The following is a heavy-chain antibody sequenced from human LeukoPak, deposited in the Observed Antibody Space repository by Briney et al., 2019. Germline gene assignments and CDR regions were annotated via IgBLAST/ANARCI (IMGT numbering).Heavy chain of an antibody. Sequence: GASVKVSCKASGYTFTSYGISWVRQAPGQGLEWMGWISAYNANTNHAQKFQGRVTMTTDTSTSTAYMELRSLRSDDTAVYYCARDLPHGSSDRTPFDYWGQGTLVTVSS. V-gene: IGHV1-18*01. CDR1: GYTFTSYG. J-gene: IGHJ4*02. CDR2: ISAYNANT. D-gene: IGHD6-6*01. CDR3: ARDLPHGSSDRTPFDY.